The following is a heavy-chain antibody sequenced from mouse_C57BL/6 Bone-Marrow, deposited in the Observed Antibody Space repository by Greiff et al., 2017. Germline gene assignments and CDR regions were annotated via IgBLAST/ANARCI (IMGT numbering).Heavy chain of an antibody. CDR2: IDPSDSYT. Sequence: VQLKQPGAELVMPGASVKLSCKASGYTFTSYWMHWVKQRPGQGLEWIGEIDPSDSYTNYNQKFKGKSTLTVDKSSSTAYMQLSSLTSEDSAVYYCATEWFAYWGQGTLVTVSA. V-gene: IGHV1-69*01. CDR1: GYTFTSYW. CDR3: ATEWFAY. J-gene: IGHJ3*01.